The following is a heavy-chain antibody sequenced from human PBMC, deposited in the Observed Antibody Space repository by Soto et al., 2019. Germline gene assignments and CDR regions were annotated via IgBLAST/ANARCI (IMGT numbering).Heavy chain of an antibody. D-gene: IGHD4-4*01. V-gene: IGHV3-48*01. CDR2: ISSSSSTI. CDR1: GFTFSSYS. Sequence: PGGSLRLSCAASGFTFSSYSMNWVRQAPGKGLEWVSYISSSSSTIYYADSVKGRFTISRDNAKNSLYLQMNSLRAEDTAVYYCARVSYDYSPLIDYRGQGTLVTVSS. J-gene: IGHJ4*02. CDR3: ARVSYDYSPLIDY.